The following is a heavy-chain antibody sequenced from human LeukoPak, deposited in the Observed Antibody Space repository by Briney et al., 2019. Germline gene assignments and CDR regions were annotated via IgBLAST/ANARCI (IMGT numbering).Heavy chain of an antibody. V-gene: IGHV3-30*01. D-gene: IGHD3-9*01. CDR3: ARDYSDILTGYFDY. Sequence: GRSPRLSCAASGFTFSSYAMHWVRQAPGKGLGWVAVISYDGSNKYYADSVKGRFTISRDNSKNTLYLQMNSLRAEDTAVYYCARDYSDILTGYFDYWGQGTLVTVSS. CDR2: ISYDGSNK. J-gene: IGHJ4*02. CDR1: GFTFSSYA.